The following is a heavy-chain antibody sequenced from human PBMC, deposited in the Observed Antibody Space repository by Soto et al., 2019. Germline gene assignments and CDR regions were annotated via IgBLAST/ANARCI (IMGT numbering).Heavy chain of an antibody. Sequence: ASVKVSCKASGYTFTSYYMHWVRQAPGQGLEWMGRINASGGSTSYAQKFQGRVTMTRDTSTSTVYMELRSLRSDDTAVYYCAREGYCSSTSCYEVWFDPWGQGTLVTVSS. V-gene: IGHV1-46*01. CDR2: INASGGST. J-gene: IGHJ5*02. D-gene: IGHD2-2*01. CDR1: GYTFTSYY. CDR3: AREGYCSSTSCYEVWFDP.